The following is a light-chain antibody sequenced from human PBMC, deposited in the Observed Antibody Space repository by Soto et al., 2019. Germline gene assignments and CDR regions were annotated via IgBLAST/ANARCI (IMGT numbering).Light chain of an antibody. Sequence: EIVMTQSPATLSVSPGERATLASRASQSVSSNLAWYQQKPGQAPRLLIYGASTRATGIPARFSGSGSGTDFTLTISRLEPEDFAVYYCQQYGSLITFGQGTRLEIK. CDR2: GAS. CDR3: QQYGSLIT. CDR1: QSVSSN. V-gene: IGKV3-15*01. J-gene: IGKJ5*01.